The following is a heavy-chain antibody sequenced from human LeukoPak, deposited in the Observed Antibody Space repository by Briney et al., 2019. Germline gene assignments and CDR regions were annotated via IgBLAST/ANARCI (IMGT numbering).Heavy chain of an antibody. CDR1: GFTFSSYA. V-gene: IGHV3-23*01. Sequence: QSGGSLRLSCSASGFTFSSYAMSWVRQARGKGLEWVSAISGSGGSTYYADSVKVRFTISRDNSKNTLYLQMNSLRAEDTAVYYCAKEVAAAGLRFDPWGQGTLVTVSS. CDR3: AKEVAAAGLRFDP. D-gene: IGHD6-13*01. J-gene: IGHJ5*02. CDR2: ISGSGGST.